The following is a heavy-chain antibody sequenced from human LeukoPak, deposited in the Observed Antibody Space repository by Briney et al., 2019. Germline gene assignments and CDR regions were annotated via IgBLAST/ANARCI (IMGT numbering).Heavy chain of an antibody. CDR3: ATLRVVVSLSDAFDI. Sequence: GGSLRLSCAASGFTFDDYAMHWVRQAPGKGLEWVSLISGDGGSTYYADSVKGRFTISRDNSKNTLYLQMNSLRAEDTAVYYCATLRVVVSLSDAFDIWGQGTMVTVSS. V-gene: IGHV3-43*02. CDR1: GFTFDDYA. CDR2: ISGDGGST. D-gene: IGHD2-21*01. J-gene: IGHJ3*02.